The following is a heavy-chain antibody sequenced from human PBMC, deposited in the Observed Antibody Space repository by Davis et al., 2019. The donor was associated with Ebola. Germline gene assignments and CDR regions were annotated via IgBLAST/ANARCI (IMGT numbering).Heavy chain of an antibody. CDR1: GFTFSSYA. D-gene: IGHD3-22*01. CDR3: ARDEGNYYDSSGYYYGYYYGMDV. V-gene: IGHV3-23*01. Sequence: GESLKISCAASGFTFSSYAMSWVRQAPGKRLEWVSAIRRSGGSTYYADSVKGRFTISRDNSKNTLYLQMNSLSAEDTAVYYCARDEGNYYDSSGYYYGYYYGMDVWGQGTTVTVSS. CDR2: IRRSGGST. J-gene: IGHJ6*02.